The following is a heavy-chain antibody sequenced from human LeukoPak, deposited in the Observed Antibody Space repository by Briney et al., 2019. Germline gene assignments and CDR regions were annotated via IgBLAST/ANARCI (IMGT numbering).Heavy chain of an antibody. CDR3: ARHVRDYGGVSTPTAQHFFDY. CDR1: GGSINGNY. J-gene: IGHJ4*02. V-gene: IGHV4-59*08. Sequence: PSETLSLTCTVSGGSINGNYWSWIRQPPGKALEWIGYIYYRGTTNHNPSLKNRVTISVDTSKNQFSLRLSSVTAADTAVYFCARHVRDYGGVSTPTAQHFFDYWGPGTLVTVSS. CDR2: IYYRGTT. D-gene: IGHD4-23*01.